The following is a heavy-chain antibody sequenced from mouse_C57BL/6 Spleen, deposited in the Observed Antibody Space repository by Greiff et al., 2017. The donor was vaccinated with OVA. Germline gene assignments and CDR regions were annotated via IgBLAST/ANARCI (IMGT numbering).Heavy chain of an antibody. J-gene: IGHJ3*01. CDR2: IDPENGDT. D-gene: IGHD2-4*01. Sequence: EVQLQQSGAELVRPGASVKLSCTASGFNIKDDYMHWVKQRPEQGLEWIGWIDPENGDTEYASKFQGKATITADTSSNTAYLQLSSLTSEDTAVYYCTTYDYTYWGQGTLVTVSA. CDR3: TTYDYTY. CDR1: GFNIKDDY. V-gene: IGHV14-4*01.